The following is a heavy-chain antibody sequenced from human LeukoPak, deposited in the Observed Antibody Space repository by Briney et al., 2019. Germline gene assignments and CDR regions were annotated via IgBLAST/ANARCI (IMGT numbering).Heavy chain of an antibody. CDR3: AMSRGATIFGVVITPYYFDY. CDR2: IKQDGSEK. V-gene: IGHV3-7*01. J-gene: IGHJ4*02. CDR1: GFTFSRYW. Sequence: GGSLRLSCAASGFTFSRYWMSWVRQAPGKGLEWVANIKQDGSEKYYVDSVKGRFTISRDNAKNSLYLQMNSLRAEDTAVYYCAMSRGATIFGVVITPYYFDYWGQGTLVTVSS. D-gene: IGHD3-3*01.